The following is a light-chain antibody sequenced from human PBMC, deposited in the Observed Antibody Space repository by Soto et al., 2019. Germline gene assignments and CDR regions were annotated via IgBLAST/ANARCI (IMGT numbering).Light chain of an antibody. CDR2: GAS. CDR1: QSVSSSY. J-gene: IGKJ2*01. CDR3: QQYGSSGYT. Sequence: EIVLTQSPGTLSLSPGERATLSCRASQSVSSSYLAWYQQKPGQAPRLLIYGASSRATGIPDRFSGSGSGTDFTLTISRLEPEDFALYYCQQYGSSGYTFGQWTKLEIK. V-gene: IGKV3-20*01.